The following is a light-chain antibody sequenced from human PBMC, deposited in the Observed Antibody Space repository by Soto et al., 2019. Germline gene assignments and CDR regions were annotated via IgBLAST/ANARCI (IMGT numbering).Light chain of an antibody. Sequence: EIVLTQSPGTLSLSPGERATLSCRASQSVSSSYLAWYQQKPGQAPRLLIYGASSRATGIPDRFRGSGSGTVFTLTISRLEPEDFAVYYCQQYGTSPLYTFGQGTKLEIK. J-gene: IGKJ2*01. CDR3: QQYGTSPLYT. CDR1: QSVSSSY. CDR2: GAS. V-gene: IGKV3-20*01.